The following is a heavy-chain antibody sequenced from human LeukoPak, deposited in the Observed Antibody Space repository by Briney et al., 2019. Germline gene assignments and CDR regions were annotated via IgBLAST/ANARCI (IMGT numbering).Heavy chain of an antibody. CDR2: ISGGGAST. CDR3: ARGSSWGSDY. Sequence: GGSLRLSCAASGFTFSNYAMSWVRQAPGKGLEWVSAISGGGASTYYADSVKGRFTISRDNAKSSLSLQMNSLKVEDTAVYYCARGSSWGSDYWGQGTLVTVSS. D-gene: IGHD3-16*01. CDR1: GFTFSNYA. V-gene: IGHV3-23*01. J-gene: IGHJ4*02.